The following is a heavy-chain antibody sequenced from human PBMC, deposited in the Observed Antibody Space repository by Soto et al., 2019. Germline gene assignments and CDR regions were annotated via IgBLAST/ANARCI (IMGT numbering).Heavy chain of an antibody. CDR2: INPSGGST. J-gene: IGHJ6*02. D-gene: IGHD4-17*01. V-gene: IGHV1-46*01. CDR1: GYTFTSYH. CDR3: ARGPMTTVTRTYYYGMDV. Sequence: GASVKVSCKASGYTFTSYHMHWVRQAPGQGLEWMGIINPSGGSTSYAQNFQGRATVTRDTSTSTVYMELSSLISEDTAVYYCARGPMTTVTRTYYYGMDVWGQGTTVTVSS.